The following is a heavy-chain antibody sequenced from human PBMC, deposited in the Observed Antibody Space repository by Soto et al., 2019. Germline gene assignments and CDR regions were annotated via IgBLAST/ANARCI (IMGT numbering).Heavy chain of an antibody. CDR1: GFTFSSYA. CDR2: ISYDGSNK. J-gene: IGHJ4*02. D-gene: IGHD5-12*01. V-gene: IGHV3-30-3*01. Sequence: QVQLVESGGGVVQPGRSLRLSCAASGFTFSSYAMHWVRQAPGKGLEWVAVISYDGSNKYYADSVKGRFTISRDNSKNTLYLQMNSLRAEDTAVYYCARDRGYSGYDEDLDYWGQGTLVTVSS. CDR3: ARDRGYSGYDEDLDY.